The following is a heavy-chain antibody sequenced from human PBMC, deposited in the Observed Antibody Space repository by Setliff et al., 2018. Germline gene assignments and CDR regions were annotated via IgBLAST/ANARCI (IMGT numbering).Heavy chain of an antibody. Sequence: ASVKVSCKASGGTFSSYGISWVRQAPGQGLEWMGGTIPMFGTIDYARKFQGRVTIITDESTSTAYMQLSSLGSEDTAVYYCARDQFSSGWYGPPGSYFDCWGQGILVTVSS. CDR3: ARDQFSSGWYGPPGSYFDC. V-gene: IGHV1-69*05. CDR2: TIPMFGTI. CDR1: GGTFSSYG. J-gene: IGHJ4*02. D-gene: IGHD6-19*01.